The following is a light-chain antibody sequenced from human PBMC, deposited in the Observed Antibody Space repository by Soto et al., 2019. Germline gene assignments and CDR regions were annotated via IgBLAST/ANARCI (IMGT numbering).Light chain of an antibody. CDR2: AAS. V-gene: IGKV1-39*01. Sequence: DIQMTQSPFSLSASLGDRVTITCRASQSSSDYLNWYQQKPGKGPKLLIFAASSLQVGVPSRFSGSGSGTDFTLTISSLHPEDFATYFCQQSHSAPFTFGPGTTVDIK. CDR1: QSSSDY. CDR3: QQSHSAPFT. J-gene: IGKJ3*01.